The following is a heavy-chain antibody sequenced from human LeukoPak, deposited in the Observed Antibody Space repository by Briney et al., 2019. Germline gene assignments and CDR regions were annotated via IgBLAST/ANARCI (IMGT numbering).Heavy chain of an antibody. CDR2: IAFDGKKQ. J-gene: IGHJ5*01. V-gene: IGHV3-30*18. Sequence: GGSLRLSCTASGFTFSDYGVHWVRQAPDKGLEWLAVIAFDGKKQYYTDSVKGRFTISRDNSKNTLYLQMNSLRPEDTAVYYCAKNRIPTSITPDSWGQGTLVTVSS. CDR1: GFTFSDYG. D-gene: IGHD3-10*01. CDR3: AKNRIPTSITPDS.